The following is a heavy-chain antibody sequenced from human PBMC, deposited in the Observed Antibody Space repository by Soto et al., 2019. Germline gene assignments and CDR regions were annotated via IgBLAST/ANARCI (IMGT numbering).Heavy chain of an antibody. D-gene: IGHD2-2*01. V-gene: IGHV3-21*01. J-gene: IGHJ4*02. CDR3: ARPGYCSSTSCYRFDY. CDR2: ISSSSSYI. Sequence: RGSLRLSCAASGFTFSSYSMNWVRQAPGKGLEWVSSISSSSSYIYYADSVKGRFTISRDNAKNSLYLQMNSLRAEDTAVYYCARPGYCSSTSCYRFDYWGQGTLV. CDR1: GFTFSSYS.